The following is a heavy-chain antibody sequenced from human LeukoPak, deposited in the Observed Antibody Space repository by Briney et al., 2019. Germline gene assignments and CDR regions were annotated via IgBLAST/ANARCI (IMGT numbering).Heavy chain of an antibody. CDR1: GGSISSYC. D-gene: IGHD3-10*01. Sequence: SETLSLTCTVSGGSISSYCWSRIRQPPGKGLEWIGYVYYSGSTNYNPSLKSRVTISVDTSENQFSLKLSSVTAADTAVYYCARSELLWFGGVNSGFDYWGQGTLATVSS. J-gene: IGHJ4*02. V-gene: IGHV4-59*01. CDR2: VYYSGST. CDR3: ARSELLWFGGVNSGFDY.